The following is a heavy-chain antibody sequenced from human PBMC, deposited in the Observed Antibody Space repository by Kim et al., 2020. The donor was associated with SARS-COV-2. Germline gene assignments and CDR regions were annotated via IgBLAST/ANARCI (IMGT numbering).Heavy chain of an antibody. CDR2: IKTQTESGTT. D-gene: IGHD2-21*02. J-gene: IGHJ2*01. CDR3: TTGILGGDPRNYWYFDL. CDR1: GFTFSNAW. V-gene: IGHV3-15*01. Sequence: GGSLRLSCAASGFTFSNAWMSWVRQAPGKGLEWVGRIKTQTESGTTVYAAPVKGRFTMSRDDSKNTLYLQMNSLKTEDTAIYYCTTGILGGDPRNYWYFDLWGRGTLVTVSS.